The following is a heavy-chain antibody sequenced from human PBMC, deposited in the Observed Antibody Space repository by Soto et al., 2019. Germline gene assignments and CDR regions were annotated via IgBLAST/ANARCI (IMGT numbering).Heavy chain of an antibody. CDR3: AKCFVEPGGSRGWPCSFYF. D-gene: IGHD6-25*01. J-gene: IGHJ4*02. Sequence: EVQLLESGGGLVQPGGSLRLSCAASGFTFSSYAMSWVRQAPGKGLEWVSAISGTGGTTYYADSVKGRFTISRDNSRNTLHLQMNSLRDEDAAIYYCAKCFVEPGGSRGWPCSFYFWGQGTLVTGCS. CDR2: ISGTGGTT. CDR1: GFTFSSYA. V-gene: IGHV3-23*01.